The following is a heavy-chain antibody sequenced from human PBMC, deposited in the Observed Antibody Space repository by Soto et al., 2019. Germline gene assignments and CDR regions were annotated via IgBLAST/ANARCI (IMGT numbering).Heavy chain of an antibody. CDR1: GYTFTSYG. Sequence: ASVKVSCKASGYTFTSYGISWVRQAPGQGLEWMGWISAYNGNTNYAQKLQGRVTMTTDTSTSTAYMELRSLRAEDTAVYYCARSSIGTGWPYWGQGTLVTVSS. V-gene: IGHV1-18*01. D-gene: IGHD6-19*01. CDR3: ARSSIGTGWPY. J-gene: IGHJ4*02. CDR2: ISAYNGNT.